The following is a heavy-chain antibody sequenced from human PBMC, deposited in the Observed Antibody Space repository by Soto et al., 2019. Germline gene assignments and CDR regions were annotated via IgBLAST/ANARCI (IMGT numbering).Heavy chain of an antibody. CDR1: GFTLSSYG. CDR2: ISGSGGTT. J-gene: IGHJ6*02. V-gene: IGHV3-23*01. CDR3: VKKEDIGYFYGMDV. Sequence: ALRLSCAASGFTLSSYGMSGVRQAPGKGLEWVSGISGSGGTTYYADSVKGRFTISRDNSKNTLYLEMNSLRAEDTAVYYCVKKEDIGYFYGMDVWGQGTTVTVSS.